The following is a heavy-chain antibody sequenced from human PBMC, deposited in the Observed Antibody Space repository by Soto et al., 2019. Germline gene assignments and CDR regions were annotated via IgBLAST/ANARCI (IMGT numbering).Heavy chain of an antibody. CDR3: ARVSLGGSGWPYYFDY. Sequence: GGSLRLSCAASGFTFSSYGMHWVRQAPGKGLEWVAVIWYDGSNKYYADSVKGRFTISRDNSKNTLYLQMNGLRAEDTAVYYCARVSLGGSGWPYYFDYWGQGTLVTVSS. D-gene: IGHD6-19*01. V-gene: IGHV3-33*01. CDR2: IWYDGSNK. J-gene: IGHJ4*02. CDR1: GFTFSSYG.